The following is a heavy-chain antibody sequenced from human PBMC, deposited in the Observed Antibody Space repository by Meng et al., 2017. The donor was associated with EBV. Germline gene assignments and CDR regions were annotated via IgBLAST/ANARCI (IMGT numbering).Heavy chain of an antibody. CDR2: IYHSGST. Sequence: QVQRRESAPGLVKPSGTLSPTCAVSVGSISSSNWWSWVRQPPGKGLEWIGEIYHSGSTNYNPSLKSRVTISVDKSKNQFSLKLSSVTAADTAVYYCARRSLDYYDSSGFDYWGQGTLVTVSS. CDR1: VGSISSSNW. CDR3: ARRSLDYYDSSGFDY. J-gene: IGHJ4*02. V-gene: IGHV4-4*02. D-gene: IGHD3-22*01.